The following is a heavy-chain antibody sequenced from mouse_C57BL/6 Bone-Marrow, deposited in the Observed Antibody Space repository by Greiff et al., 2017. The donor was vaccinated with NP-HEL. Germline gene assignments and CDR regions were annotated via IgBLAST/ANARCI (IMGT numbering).Heavy chain of an antibody. CDR3: ASRAYDGYFDY. CDR1: GYTFTSYW. CDR2: IDPSDSET. V-gene: IGHV1-52*01. D-gene: IGHD2-3*01. Sequence: VQLQQPGAELVRPGSSLKLSCKASGYTFTSYWMHWVKQRPIQGLEWIGNIDPSDSETHYNQKFKDKATLTVDKSSSTAYMQLSSLTSEDSAVYYCASRAYDGYFDYWGQGTTLTVSS. J-gene: IGHJ2*01.